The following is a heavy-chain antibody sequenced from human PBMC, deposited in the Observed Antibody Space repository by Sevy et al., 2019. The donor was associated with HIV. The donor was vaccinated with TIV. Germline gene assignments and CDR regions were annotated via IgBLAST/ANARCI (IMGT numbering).Heavy chain of an antibody. CDR3: ARGLAALPGYYYGMDV. CDR1: GFTFSSYS. Sequence: GGSLRLSCAASGFTFSSYSMNWVRQAPGKGLEWVSYISDSSTTIYYADSVKGRFTISRDNAKNSLYPQMNSLRAEDTAVYYCARGLAALPGYYYGMDVWGQGTTVTVSS. V-gene: IGHV3-48*01. D-gene: IGHD6-6*01. CDR2: ISDSSTTI. J-gene: IGHJ6*02.